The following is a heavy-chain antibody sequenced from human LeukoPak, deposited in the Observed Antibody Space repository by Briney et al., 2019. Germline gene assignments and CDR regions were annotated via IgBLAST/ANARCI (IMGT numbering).Heavy chain of an antibody. CDR1: GASISSNEYY. Sequence: SETLSLTCTVSGASISSNEYYWGWVRQTPGKGLEWIGSISHSGNTYFNPSLESRVTISVDTSKNQFSLKLRSVTAADTAVYYCATTHDDFTVTLNWLDPWGQGTLVIVSS. CDR2: ISHSGNT. V-gene: IGHV4-39*01. J-gene: IGHJ5*02. D-gene: IGHD3-3*01. CDR3: ATTHDDFTVTLNWLDP.